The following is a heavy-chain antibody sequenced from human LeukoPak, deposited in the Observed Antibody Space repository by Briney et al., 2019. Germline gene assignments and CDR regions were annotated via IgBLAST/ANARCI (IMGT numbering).Heavy chain of an antibody. CDR3: ARDGGYTYGYSHFDY. J-gene: IGHJ4*02. V-gene: IGHV4-61*02. Sequence: PSETLSLTCTASGGSIGKGRYCWSWIRQPAGKELEGIGRIYTSGSTNYNPSLKSRVTITVDTSKNQFSLNLSSVTAADTAVYYCARDGGYTYGYSHFDYWGQGTLVTVS. CDR2: IYTSGST. D-gene: IGHD5-18*01. CDR1: GGSIGKGRYC.